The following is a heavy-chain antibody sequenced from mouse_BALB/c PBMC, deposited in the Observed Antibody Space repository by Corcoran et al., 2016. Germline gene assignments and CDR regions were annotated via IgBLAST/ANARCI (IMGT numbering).Heavy chain of an antibody. CDR1: GYTFTEYT. CDR3: AIHAYSREGRFAY. D-gene: IGHD2-14*01. J-gene: IGHJ3*01. Sequence: VQLQQSGAELVKPGASVKLSCKASGYTFTEYTIHWVKQRSGQGLEWIGWFYPRSKTTKYNEKFKDKATMTADKSSSTVYMELSRLTSEDSAVYFCAIHAYSREGRFAYWGQGTLVTVSA. V-gene: IGHV1-62-2*01. CDR2: FYPRSKTT.